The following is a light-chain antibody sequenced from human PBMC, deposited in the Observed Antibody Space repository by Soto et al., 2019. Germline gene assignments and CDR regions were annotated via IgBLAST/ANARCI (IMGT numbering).Light chain of an antibody. CDR3: QQHNKWPLT. V-gene: IGKV3D-15*01. J-gene: IGKJ5*01. CDR1: QSVSSN. Sequence: EIVMTQSPATLSVSPGERATRSCRASQSVSSNLAWYQQKPGQAPRLLIYGVSTRATGIPARFSATGSGTEFTLTISSLESEDFAVYYCQQHNKWPLTFGQGTRVE. CDR2: GVS.